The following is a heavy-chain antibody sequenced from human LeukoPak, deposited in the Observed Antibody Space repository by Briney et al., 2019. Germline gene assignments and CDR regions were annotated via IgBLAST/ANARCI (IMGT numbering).Heavy chain of an antibody. V-gene: IGHV4-59*01. CDR2: IYYSGST. J-gene: IGHJ2*01. Sequence: SETLSLTCTVSGGSISSYYWSWIRQPPGKGLEWIGYIYYSGSTNYNPSLKSRVTISVDTSKNQFSLKLSSVTAADTAVYYCARVGYQLRSRYLDLWGRGTLVTVSS. CDR1: GGSISSYY. CDR3: ARVGYQLRSRYLDL. D-gene: IGHD2-2*01.